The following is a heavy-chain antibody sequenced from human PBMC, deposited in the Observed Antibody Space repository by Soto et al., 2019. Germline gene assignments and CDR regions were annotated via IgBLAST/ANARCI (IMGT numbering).Heavy chain of an antibody. CDR3: AREPYDFLGNWFDP. V-gene: IGHV3-48*02. CDR1: GFTFSSYS. D-gene: IGHD3-3*01. J-gene: IGHJ5*02. CDR2: ISSSSSTI. Sequence: EVQLVESGGGLVQPGGSLRLSCAASGFTFSSYSMNWVRQAPGKGLEWVSYISSSSSTIYYADSVKGRFTISRDNAKNSLYLQMNSLRDEDTVVYYCAREPYDFLGNWFDPWGQGTLVTVSS.